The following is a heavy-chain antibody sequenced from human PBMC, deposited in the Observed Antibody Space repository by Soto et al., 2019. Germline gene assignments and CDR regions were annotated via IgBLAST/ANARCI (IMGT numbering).Heavy chain of an antibody. Sequence: QVQLVQSGAEVKKPGSSVKVSGKASGGTCSSYISWVRQAPGQGLEWMGRIIPLLGIANYAQKFQGKVTITADKSKSTAYMDLSSLRSEETAVYSCANLGTADTLDYWGQRTLLTVSS. D-gene: IGHD6-13*01. CDR3: ANLGTADTLDY. V-gene: IGHV1-69*02. CDR1: GGTCSSY. J-gene: IGHJ4*02. CDR2: IIPLLGIA.